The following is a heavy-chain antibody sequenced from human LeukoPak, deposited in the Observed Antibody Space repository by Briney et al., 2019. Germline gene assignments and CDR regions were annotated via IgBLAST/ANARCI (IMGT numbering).Heavy chain of an antibody. V-gene: IGHV3-11*01. D-gene: IGHD2-21*02. CDR2: ISSSGSTI. CDR3: ARSPYCGGDCYSEH. CDR1: GFTFSDYY. J-gene: IGHJ1*01. Sequence: GGSLGLSCAASGFTFSDYYMSWIRQAPGKGLEWVSYISSSGSTIYYADSVKGRFTISRDNAKNSLYLQMNSLRAEDTAVYYCARSPYCGGDCYSEHWGQGTLVTVSS.